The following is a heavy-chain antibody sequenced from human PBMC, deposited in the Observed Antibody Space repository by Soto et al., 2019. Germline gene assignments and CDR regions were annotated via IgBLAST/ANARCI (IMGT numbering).Heavy chain of an antibody. D-gene: IGHD3-3*01. CDR3: ARGHYDFWSGYNTHWFDP. J-gene: IGHJ5*02. CDR2: MNPNSGNT. Sequence: ASVKVSCKASGYTFTSYDINWVRQATGQGLEWMGWMNPNSGNTGYAQKFQGRVTMTRNTSISTAYMELSSLRSEDTAVYYCARGHYDFWSGYNTHWFDPWGQGNLVTVSS. V-gene: IGHV1-8*01. CDR1: GYTFTSYD.